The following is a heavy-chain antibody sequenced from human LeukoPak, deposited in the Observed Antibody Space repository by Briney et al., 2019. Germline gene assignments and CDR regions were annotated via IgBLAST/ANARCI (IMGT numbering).Heavy chain of an antibody. V-gene: IGHV4-59*02. CDR1: GGSVGSYY. J-gene: IGHJ4*02. CDR2: IYYSGST. CDR3: ARDPFEASFGALDY. D-gene: IGHD3-10*01. Sequence: SETLSLTCTVSGGSVGSYYWNWIRQPPGKGLEWIGSIYYSGSTYYNPSLKSRVTISVDTSKNQFSLKLSSVTAADTAVYYCARDPFEASFGALDYWGQGTLVTVSS.